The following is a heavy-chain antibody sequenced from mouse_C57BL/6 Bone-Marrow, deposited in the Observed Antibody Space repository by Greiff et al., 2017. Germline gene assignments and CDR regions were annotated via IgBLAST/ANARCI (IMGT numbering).Heavy chain of an antibody. D-gene: IGHD2-1*01. Sequence: EVMLVESGGGLVKPGGSLKLSCAASGFTFSSYAMSWVRQTPEKRLEWVATISDGGSYTYYPDNVKGRFTISRDNAKNNLYLQMSHLKSEDTAMYYCAREFYYGNYVAMDYWGQGTSVTVSS. CDR1: GFTFSSYA. CDR3: AREFYYGNYVAMDY. CDR2: ISDGGSYT. V-gene: IGHV5-4*01. J-gene: IGHJ4*01.